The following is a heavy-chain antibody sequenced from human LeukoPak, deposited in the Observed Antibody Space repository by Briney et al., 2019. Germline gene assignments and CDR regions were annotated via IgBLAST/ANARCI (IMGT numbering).Heavy chain of an antibody. Sequence: GGSLRLSCAASGFTVSSNYMSWVRQAPGKGLEWVSVIYSGGSTYYADSVKGRFTISRDNSKNTLYLQMNSLRAEDTAVYYCARDSGYCSGGSCYSAAFDIWGQGTMVTVSS. CDR3: ARDSGYCSGGSCYSAAFDI. CDR2: IYSGGST. V-gene: IGHV3-53*01. D-gene: IGHD2-15*01. J-gene: IGHJ3*02. CDR1: GFTVSSNY.